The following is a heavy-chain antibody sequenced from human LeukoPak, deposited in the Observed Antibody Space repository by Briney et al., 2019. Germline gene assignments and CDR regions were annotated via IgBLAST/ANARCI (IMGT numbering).Heavy chain of an antibody. J-gene: IGHJ3*02. CDR2: ISGSGGST. Sequence: RGSPRLSCAPSRFTSTIYGMSWVRQAPGKGLEWVSAISGSGGSTYYADCVTGRFTISRDNSKNTLYLKMNSLRAEDTAVYYCAKISDSSGYYFHVLFQNAFDIWGQGTMVTVSS. CDR1: RFTSTIYG. CDR3: AKISDSSGYYFHVLFQNAFDI. V-gene: IGHV3-23*01. D-gene: IGHD3-22*01.